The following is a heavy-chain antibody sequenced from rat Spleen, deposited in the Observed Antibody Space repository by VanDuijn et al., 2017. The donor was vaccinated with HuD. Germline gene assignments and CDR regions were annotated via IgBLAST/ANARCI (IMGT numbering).Heavy chain of an antibody. D-gene: IGHD1-7*01. J-gene: IGHJ3*01. CDR1: GFTFSDYA. V-gene: IGHV5-17*01. CDR3: ARPSYGYPFAY. CDR2: IIYDGSST. Sequence: EVQLVESGGGLIQPGRSLKLSCAASGFTFSDYAMAWVRQSPKKGLEWVATIIYDGSSTYYRDSVKGRFTISRDNAKSTLYLQMDSLRSEDTATYYCARPSYGYPFAYWGQGTLVTVSS.